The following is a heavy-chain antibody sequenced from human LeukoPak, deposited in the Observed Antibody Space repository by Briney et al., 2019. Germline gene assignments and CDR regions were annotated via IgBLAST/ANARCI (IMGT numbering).Heavy chain of an antibody. D-gene: IGHD3-10*01. Sequence: PSETLSLTCAVYGGSFSGYYWSWIRQPPGKGLEWIGEINHSGSTNYNPSLKSRVTISVDTSKNQFSLKLSSVTAADTAVYYCARLERSWNYYGSGSYSWVYWGQGTLVTVSS. CDR2: INHSGST. CDR1: GGSFSGYY. CDR3: ARLERSWNYYGSGSYSWVY. J-gene: IGHJ4*02. V-gene: IGHV4-34*01.